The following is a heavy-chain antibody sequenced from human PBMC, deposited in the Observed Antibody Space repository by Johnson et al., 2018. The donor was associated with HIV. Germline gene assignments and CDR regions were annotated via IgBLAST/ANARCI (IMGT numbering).Heavy chain of an antibody. V-gene: IGHV3-66*01. D-gene: IGHD5-18*01. CDR1: GFTVSSNY. CDR3: ARERDTDMAGDAFDI. CDR2: IYSGGST. Sequence: EVQLVESGGGLVQPGGSLRLSCAASGFTVSSNYMSWVRQAPGKGLEWVSVIYSGGSTYYADSVKGRFTISSDNSKNTLYLQRNSLRAEDTAVYYWARERDTDMAGDAFDIWGQGTMVTVSS. J-gene: IGHJ3*02.